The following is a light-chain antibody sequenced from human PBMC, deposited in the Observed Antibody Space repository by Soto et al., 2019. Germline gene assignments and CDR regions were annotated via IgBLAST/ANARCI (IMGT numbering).Light chain of an antibody. CDR2: DAS. Sequence: EIVLPQSPAPVSLCPGERATLSCRASQGVTSYLAWNDQRPRQAPRVPIYDASTRATCIPARFSGSGSGTGFTVAIISLEPEDFAFYYCQQRSSWPLPYTGGQGPSLEIK. CDR1: QGVTSY. V-gene: IGKV3-11*01. J-gene: IGKJ2*01. CDR3: QQRSSWPLPYT.